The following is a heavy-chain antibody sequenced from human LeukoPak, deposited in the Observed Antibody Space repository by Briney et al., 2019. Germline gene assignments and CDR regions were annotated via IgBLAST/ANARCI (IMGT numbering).Heavy chain of an antibody. J-gene: IGHJ5*02. D-gene: IGHD6-13*01. CDR2: IYHSGST. V-gene: IGHV4-38-2*02. CDR3: AREDVGTGYSSSWYRPKALNNWFDP. CDR1: GYSISSGYY. Sequence: SETLSLTCTVSGYSISSGYYWGWIRQPPGKGLEWIGSIYHSGSTYYNPSLKSRVTISVDTSKNQFSLKLSSVTAADTAVYYCAREDVGTGYSSSWYRPKALNNWFDPWGQGTLVTVSS.